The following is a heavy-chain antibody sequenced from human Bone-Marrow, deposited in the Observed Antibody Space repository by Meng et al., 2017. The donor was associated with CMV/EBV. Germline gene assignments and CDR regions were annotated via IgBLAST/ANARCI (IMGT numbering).Heavy chain of an antibody. Sequence: GGSLRLSCAASGFTFSSYSMNWVRQAPGKGLEWVSSISSSSSYIYYADSVKGRFTISRDNAKNSLYLQMNNLRVEDTAVYYCARGGGDYTNGLDVWGQGTTVTVSS. CDR3: ARGGGDYTNGLDV. J-gene: IGHJ6*02. D-gene: IGHD3-16*01. CDR1: GFTFSSYS. CDR2: ISSSSSYI. V-gene: IGHV3-21*04.